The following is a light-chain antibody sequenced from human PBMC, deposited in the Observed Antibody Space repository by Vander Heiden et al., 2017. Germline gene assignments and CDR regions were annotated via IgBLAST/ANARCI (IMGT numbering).Light chain of an antibody. V-gene: IGLV3-25*03. CDR3: QSTDISVTHQVL. CDR1: ALPNQY. J-gene: IGLJ2*01. Sequence: SYELTQPPSVSVAPGQTARINCSGDALPNQYAHWYQQKPGQAPVLVRYRDRERPSGIPERFSGSSSGTTVTLTISGVRAEDEGDYYCQSTDISVTHQVLFGGVTKLT. CDR2: RDR.